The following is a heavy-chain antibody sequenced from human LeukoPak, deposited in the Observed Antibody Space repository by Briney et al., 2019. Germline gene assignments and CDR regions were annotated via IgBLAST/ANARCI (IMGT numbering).Heavy chain of an antibody. Sequence: GGSLRLSCAASGFTFSSYGMHWVRQAPGRGLEWVAVIWYDGSNKYYADSVKGRFTISRDNSKNTLYLQMNSLRAEDTAVYYCARDAHDSSGYYADYWGQGTLVTVSS. CDR3: ARDAHDSSGYYADY. CDR2: IWYDGSNK. CDR1: GFTFSSYG. D-gene: IGHD3-22*01. J-gene: IGHJ4*02. V-gene: IGHV3-33*01.